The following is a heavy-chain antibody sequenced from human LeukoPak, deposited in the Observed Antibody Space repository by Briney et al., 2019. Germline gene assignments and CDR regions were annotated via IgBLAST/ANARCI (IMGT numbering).Heavy chain of an antibody. CDR2: VYATGGTT. CDR1: EDTFTYYH. V-gene: IGHV1-46*01. CDR3: ATEAPRSYYFDY. Sequence: GASVKVSCKASEDTFTYYHIHWVRQAPGQGVEWMGAVYATGGTTINTQNFQGRVTMTRDTSTGTVYMELSSLRFVDTAMYYCATEAPRSYYFDYWGQGILVTVSS. J-gene: IGHJ4*02.